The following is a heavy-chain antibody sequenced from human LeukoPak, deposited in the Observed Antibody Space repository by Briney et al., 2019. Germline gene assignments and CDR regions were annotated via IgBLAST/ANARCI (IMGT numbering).Heavy chain of an antibody. CDR1: GFTFSTHA. CDR2: ISGDGDTT. J-gene: IGHJ4*02. V-gene: IGHV3-23*01. Sequence: GGSLRLSCGASGFTFSTHAMAWVRQAPGKGLDWVSAISGDGDTTYYADSVKGRFTISRDNSKNTVYLQMNSLRAEDTAVYYCASQSPGWGQGTLVTVSS. CDR3: ASQSPG.